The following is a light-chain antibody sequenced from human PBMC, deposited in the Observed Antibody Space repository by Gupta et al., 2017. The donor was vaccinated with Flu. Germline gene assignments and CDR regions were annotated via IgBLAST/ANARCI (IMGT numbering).Light chain of an antibody. CDR2: KTS. Sequence: STLSASVGDRVTITCRASQSLSSNRLAWYQQRPGKAPNLLIYKTSSLESGVASRFSGSGSGTEFTLTISSLQPDDFATYYCQQYNNYPWTFGQGTKVEIK. CDR3: QQYNNYPWT. J-gene: IGKJ1*01. CDR1: QSLSSNR. V-gene: IGKV1-5*03.